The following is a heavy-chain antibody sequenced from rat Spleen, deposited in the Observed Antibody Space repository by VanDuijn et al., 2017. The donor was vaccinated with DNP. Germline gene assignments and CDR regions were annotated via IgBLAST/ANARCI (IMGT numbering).Heavy chain of an antibody. CDR1: GYSITSSY. D-gene: IGHD1-4*01. Sequence: EVQLQESGPGLLKPSQSLSLTCSVTGYSITSSYRWNWIRKFPGNKLEWIGHISYSGSTSYNPSLKSRISITRDTSKNQFFLHLNSVTTEDTATYYCARSGGMDAWGQGTSVTVSP. J-gene: IGHJ4*01. CDR3: ARSGGMDA. CDR2: ISYSGST. V-gene: IGHV3-1*01.